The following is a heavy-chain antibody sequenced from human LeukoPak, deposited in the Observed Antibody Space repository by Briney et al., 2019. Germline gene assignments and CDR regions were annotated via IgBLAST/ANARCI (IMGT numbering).Heavy chain of an antibody. CDR2: ISSSGSVI. V-gene: IGHV3-48*01. D-gene: IGHD3-16*01. CDR1: GFTFNSYS. CDR3: ASPQYTYGDPPRY. Sequence: GGSLRLSCAASGFTFNSYSMSWVRQAPGKGLEWVSYISSSGSVISYEDSVRGRFTISRDNAKKSVYLQMNSLRAEDTAVYYCASPQYTYGDPPRYWGQGTLVTVSS. J-gene: IGHJ4*02.